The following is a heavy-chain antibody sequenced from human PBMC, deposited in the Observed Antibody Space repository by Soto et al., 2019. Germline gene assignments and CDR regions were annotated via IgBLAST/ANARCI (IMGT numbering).Heavy chain of an antibody. V-gene: IGHV3-23*01. J-gene: IGHJ4*02. CDR2: ISGSGSST. D-gene: IGHD4-17*01. Sequence: EVQVLASGGGLVQPGGSLRLSCAASGFTFNNYAMSWVRQTPEKGLEWVSAISGSGSSTYYADSVRGRFTISRDNFKNTLYLQMNSLRAEDTAVYYCAKDGYADSVGRRFDFWGPGPLVTVSS. CDR3: AKDGYADSVGRRFDF. CDR1: GFTFNNYA.